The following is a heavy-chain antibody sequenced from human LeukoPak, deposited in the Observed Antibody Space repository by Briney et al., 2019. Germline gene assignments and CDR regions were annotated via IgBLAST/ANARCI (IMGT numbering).Heavy chain of an antibody. J-gene: IGHJ4*02. Sequence: GASVKVSCKTSGYTFSSFGISWVRQAPGQGLEWMGWISAYNGNTNYAQKLQGRVTMTTDTSTSTAYMELRSLRSDDTAVYYCARDGSSPDFDYWGQGTLVTVSS. D-gene: IGHD6-6*01. CDR2: ISAYNGNT. CDR3: ARDGSSPDFDY. V-gene: IGHV1-18*01. CDR1: GYTFSSFG.